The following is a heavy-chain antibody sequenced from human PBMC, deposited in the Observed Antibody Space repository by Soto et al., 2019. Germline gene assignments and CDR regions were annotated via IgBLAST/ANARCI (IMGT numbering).Heavy chain of an antibody. CDR3: ARSQGSSTSLEIYYYYYYGMDV. D-gene: IGHD2-2*01. CDR2: IIPISDTT. V-gene: IGHV1-69*01. J-gene: IGHJ6*02. CDR1: GGTFSSYA. Sequence: QVPLVQSGAEVKKPGSSVKVYCKASGGTFSSYAISWVRQAPGHGLEWMGGIIPISDTTNYAQKFQGRVTITADESTSSAYMELSSLRSEDTAVYYCARSQGSSTSLEIYYYYYYGMDVWGQGTTVIVSS.